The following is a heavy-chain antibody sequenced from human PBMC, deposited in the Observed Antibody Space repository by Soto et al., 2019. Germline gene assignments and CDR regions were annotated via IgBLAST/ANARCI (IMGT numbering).Heavy chain of an antibody. CDR3: ARRGIAAAGYYYYYYFDL. Sequence: GASVKVCCTASGYPLTSYYMHWVRQAPGQGLEWMGWINPNSGGTNYAQKFQGRVTMTRDTSISTAYMELSRLRSDDTAVDYCARRGIAAAGYYYYYYFDLGGRGTLVTVSS. D-gene: IGHD6-13*01. CDR1: GYPLTSYY. J-gene: IGHJ2*01. V-gene: IGHV1-2*02. CDR2: INPNSGGT.